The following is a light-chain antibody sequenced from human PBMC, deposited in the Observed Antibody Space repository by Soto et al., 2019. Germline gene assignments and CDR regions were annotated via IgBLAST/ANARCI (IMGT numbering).Light chain of an antibody. CDR2: DVS. CDR1: SSDVGGYNY. J-gene: IGLJ1*01. CDR3: CSYAGSYTFX. V-gene: IGLV2-11*01. Sequence: QSALTQPRSVSGSPGQSVTISCTGTSSDVGGYNYVSWYQQHPGKAPKLMIYDVSKRPSGVPDRFSGSKSGNTASLTISGLQAEDEADYYCCSYAGSYTFXFGTGTKVTV.